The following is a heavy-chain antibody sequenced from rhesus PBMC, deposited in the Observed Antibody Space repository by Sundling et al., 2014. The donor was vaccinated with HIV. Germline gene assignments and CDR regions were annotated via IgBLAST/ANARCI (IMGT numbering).Heavy chain of an antibody. CDR1: GGSISSSNW. V-gene: IGHV4-93*01. CDR2: IYGSSGST. J-gene: IGHJ6*01. Sequence: QLQLQKSGPGLVKPSETLSLTCAVSGGSISSSNWWSWIRQSPGKGLEWIGGIYGSSGSTEYNPSVKSRVTISKDTSKNQFSLKVNSVTATDTAVYYCARDPNWNYGYFGLDSWGQGSSSPSP. CDR3: ARDPNWNYGYFGLDS. D-gene: IGHD1-26*01.